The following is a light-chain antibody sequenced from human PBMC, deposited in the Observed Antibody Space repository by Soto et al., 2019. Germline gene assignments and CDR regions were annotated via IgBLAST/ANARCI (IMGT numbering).Light chain of an antibody. CDR2: GAS. V-gene: IGKV3-20*01. J-gene: IGKJ4*01. CDR1: QSVSSSY. Sequence: IGLTQSPGTLSLSPGERATLSCRASQSVSSSYLAWYQQKPGQAPRLLIYGASSRATGIPDRFSGSGSGTDFTLAISRLEPEDFAVYYCQQYGSSPLTFGGGTNVDIK. CDR3: QQYGSSPLT.